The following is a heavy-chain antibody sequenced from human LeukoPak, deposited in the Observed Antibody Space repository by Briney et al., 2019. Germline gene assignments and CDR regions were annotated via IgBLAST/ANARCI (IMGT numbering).Heavy chain of an antibody. CDR3: VKDRVDGSGSQFDS. D-gene: IGHD3-10*01. Sequence: GGSLRLSCAASGFTLSNHAMIWVRQAPGKGLEWVSSISGSGAMTYYADSVKGHFTISRDNAMDRLYLQMNSLRADDTAVYYCVKDRVDGSGSQFDSWGQGSLVIVSS. CDR1: GFTLSNHA. CDR2: ISGSGAMT. J-gene: IGHJ4*02. V-gene: IGHV3-23*01.